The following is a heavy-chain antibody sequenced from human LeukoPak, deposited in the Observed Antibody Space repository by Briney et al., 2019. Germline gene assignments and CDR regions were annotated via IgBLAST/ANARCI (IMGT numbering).Heavy chain of an antibody. Sequence: GGSLRLSCAASGFTFDDYAMHWVRQAPGKGLEWVSGISWNSGSIGYADSVKGRFTISRDNAKNSLYLQMNSLRAEDTALYYCAKDTLIDGYNVLGALDYWGQGTLVTVSS. J-gene: IGHJ4*02. V-gene: IGHV3-9*01. D-gene: IGHD5-24*01. CDR1: GFTFDDYA. CDR2: ISWNSGSI. CDR3: AKDTLIDGYNVLGALDY.